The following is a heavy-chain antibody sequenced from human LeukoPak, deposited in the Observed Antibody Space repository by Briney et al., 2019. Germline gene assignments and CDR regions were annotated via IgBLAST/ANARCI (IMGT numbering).Heavy chain of an antibody. CDR3: ARTYYYDSSGCFDY. D-gene: IGHD3-22*01. V-gene: IGHV3-23*01. CDR2: ISANGGST. Sequence: GGSLRLSCAASGFTFSNYAMSWVRQAPGKGLEWVSTISANGGSTYYADSVKGRFTISRDNSKNTLYLQMHSLRAEDTAVYYCARTYYYDSSGCFDYWGQGTLVTVSS. J-gene: IGHJ4*02. CDR1: GFTFSNYA.